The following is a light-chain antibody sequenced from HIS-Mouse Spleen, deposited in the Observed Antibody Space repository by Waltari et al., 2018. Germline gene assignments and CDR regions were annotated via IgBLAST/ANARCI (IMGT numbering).Light chain of an antibody. J-gene: IGLJ3*02. CDR3: CSYAGSSTWV. CDR1: SSDVGSYNL. Sequence: QSALTQPASVSGSPGQSITISCTGTSSDVGSYNLVSWYQQHPGKAPKLMIYEGSKRASVVCKCFAGSKSSNTASLTISGLQAEDEADYYCCSYAGSSTWVFGGGTKLTVL. CDR2: EGS. V-gene: IGLV2-23*01.